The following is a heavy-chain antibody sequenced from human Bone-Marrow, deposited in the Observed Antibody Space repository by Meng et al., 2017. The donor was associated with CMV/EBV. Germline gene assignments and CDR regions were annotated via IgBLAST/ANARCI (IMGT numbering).Heavy chain of an antibody. CDR1: GGSFSGYY. CDR3: ARHIDSGSYSGFDY. J-gene: IGHJ4*02. D-gene: IGHD3-10*01. Sequence: GSLRLSCAVYGGSFSGYYWSWIRQPPGKGLEWIGEINHSGSTNYNPSLKSRVTISVDTSKNQFSLKLSSVTAADTAVYYCARHIDSGSYSGFDYWGQGTLVTVSS. CDR2: INHSGST. V-gene: IGHV4-34*01.